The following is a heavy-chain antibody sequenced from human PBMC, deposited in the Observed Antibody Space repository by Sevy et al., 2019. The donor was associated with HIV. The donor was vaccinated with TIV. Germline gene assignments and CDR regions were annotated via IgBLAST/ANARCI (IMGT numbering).Heavy chain of an antibody. CDR1: GYSFTSYW. CDR3: ARHGTAGVQGVKPLYLERTNWFDP. Sequence: GESLKISCKGSGYSFTSYWIGWVRQMPGKGLEWMGIIYPGDSDTRYSPSFQGQVTISADKSISTAYLQWGSLKASDTAMYYCARHGTAGVQGVKPLYLERTNWFDPWGQGTLVTVSS. V-gene: IGHV5-51*01. J-gene: IGHJ5*02. CDR2: IYPGDSDT. D-gene: IGHD1-20*01.